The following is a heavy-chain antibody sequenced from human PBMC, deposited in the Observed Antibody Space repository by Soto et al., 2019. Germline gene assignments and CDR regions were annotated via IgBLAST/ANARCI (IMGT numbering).Heavy chain of an antibody. J-gene: IGHJ6*02. V-gene: IGHV5-51*01. CDR2: IYPGDSVT. Sequence: GESLKISCKGSGYSFTSYWIGWVRQMPGKGLEWMGIIYPGDSVTRYSPSFQGQVTISADKSISTAYLQWSSLKASDTAMYYCAERRYNWNYHYGMDVWGQGTTVTVSS. CDR3: AERRYNWNYHYGMDV. CDR1: GYSFTSYW. D-gene: IGHD1-20*01.